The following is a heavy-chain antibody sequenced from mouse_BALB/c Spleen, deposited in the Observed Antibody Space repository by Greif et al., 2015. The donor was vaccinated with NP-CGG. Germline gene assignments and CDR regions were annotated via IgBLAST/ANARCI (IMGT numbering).Heavy chain of an antibody. D-gene: IGHD2-14*01. Sequence: VQLQQSGPGLVQPSQSLSITCTVSGFSLTSYGVHWVRQSPGKGLEWLGVIWSGGSTDYNAAFISRLSISKDNSKSQVFFKMNSLQANDTAIYYCARNTYYRYSYAMDYWGQGTSVTVSS. CDR1: GFSLTSYG. J-gene: IGHJ4*01. CDR3: ARNTYYRYSYAMDY. V-gene: IGHV2-2*02. CDR2: IWSGGST.